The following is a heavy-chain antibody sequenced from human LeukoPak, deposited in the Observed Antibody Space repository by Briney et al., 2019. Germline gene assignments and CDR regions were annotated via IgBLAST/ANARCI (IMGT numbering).Heavy chain of an antibody. V-gene: IGHV4-59*08. D-gene: IGHD5-18*01. CDR3: ARYSHPPGWFDP. J-gene: IGHJ5*01. CDR1: GGSISSYY. CDR2: IYYSGST. Sequence: PSETLSLTCTVSGGSISSYYWSWIRQPPGKGLEWIGYIYYSGSTNYNPSLKSRVTISVDTSKNQFSLKLSSVTAADTAVYYCARYSHPPGWFDPWGQGTTVTVSS.